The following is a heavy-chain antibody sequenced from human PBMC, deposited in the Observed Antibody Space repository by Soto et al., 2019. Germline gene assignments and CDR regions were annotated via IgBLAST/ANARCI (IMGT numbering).Heavy chain of an antibody. CDR3: ARVLEGSSWNAIDF. D-gene: IGHD6-13*01. J-gene: IGHJ4*02. Sequence: SVKVSCKASEGTFKNYAISWIRQAPGHGLEWMGGIIPIFGTPNYAQKFQGRVTISADKTTTTAYMDLTSLISDDTAVYYCARVLEGSSWNAIDFWGPGTLVTVSS. CDR1: EGTFKNYA. V-gene: IGHV1-69*06. CDR2: IIPIFGTP.